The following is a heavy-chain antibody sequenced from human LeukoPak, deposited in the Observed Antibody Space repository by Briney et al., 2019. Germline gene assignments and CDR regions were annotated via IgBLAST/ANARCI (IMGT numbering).Heavy chain of an antibody. CDR2: IYDSGST. CDR3: ARDSSGWYGIGY. Sequence: SETLSLTCTVSGYSISSGYYWNWVRQPPGKGLEWIGYIYDSGSTSYNPSLKSRVTISVDTSKSQLSLKLRSVTAADTAVYYCARDSSGWYGIGYWGQGTLVTVSS. D-gene: IGHD6-19*01. J-gene: IGHJ4*02. CDR1: GYSISSGYY. V-gene: IGHV4-61*01.